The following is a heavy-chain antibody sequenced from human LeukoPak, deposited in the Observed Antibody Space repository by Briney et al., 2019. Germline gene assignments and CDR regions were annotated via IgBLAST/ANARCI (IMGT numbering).Heavy chain of an antibody. CDR3: ARMQVRGVITYYFDY. CDR2: IIPIFGTA. J-gene: IGHJ4*02. Sequence: SVKVSCKASGGTFSSYAISWVRQAPGQGLEWMGGIIPIFGTANYAQKFQGRVTITTDESTSTAYMELSSLRSEDTAVYYCARMQVRGVITYYFDYWGQGTLVTVSS. CDR1: GGTFSSYA. V-gene: IGHV1-69*05. D-gene: IGHD3-10*01.